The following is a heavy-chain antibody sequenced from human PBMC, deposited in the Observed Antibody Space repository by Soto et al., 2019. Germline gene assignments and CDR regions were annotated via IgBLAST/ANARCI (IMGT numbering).Heavy chain of an antibody. CDR3: AREAIAAVALDY. V-gene: IGHV3-23*01. CDR2: ISVSGGST. J-gene: IGHJ4*02. Sequence: WGSLRLSCAASGFTFSSYAMSWVRQAPGKGLEWVSAISVSGGSTYYADSVKGRFTISRDNSKNTLYLQMNSLRAEDTAVYYCAREAIAAVALDYRGQGTPVTVS. CDR1: GFTFSSYA. D-gene: IGHD6-13*01.